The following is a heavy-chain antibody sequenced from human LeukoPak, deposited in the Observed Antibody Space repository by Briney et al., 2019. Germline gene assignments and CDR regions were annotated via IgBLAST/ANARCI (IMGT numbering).Heavy chain of an antibody. CDR2: TYYSGST. J-gene: IGHJ4*02. V-gene: IGHV4-59*01. CDR1: GGSISSYY. Sequence: SETLSLTCTVSGGSISSYYWSWIRQPPGKGLEWIGYTYYSGSTNYNPSLKSRVTISVDTSKNQFSLKLSSVTAADTAVYYCAREDVGATLDYWGQGTLVTVSS. CDR3: AREDVGATLDY. D-gene: IGHD1-26*01.